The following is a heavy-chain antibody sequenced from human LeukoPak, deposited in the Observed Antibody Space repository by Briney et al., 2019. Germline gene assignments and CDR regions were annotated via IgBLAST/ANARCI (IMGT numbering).Heavy chain of an antibody. D-gene: IGHD5-18*01. CDR1: GFTFSYA. CDR2: ISGSGGST. V-gene: IGHV3-23*01. Sequence: GGSLRLSCAASGFTFSYAMTWVRQAPGKGLEWVSAISGSGGSTYYADSVKGRFTISRDDSKSTLYLQMNSLRAEDTAVYYCAKDPSYSYGSNYFDYWGQGTLVTVSS. J-gene: IGHJ4*02. CDR3: AKDPSYSYGSNYFDY.